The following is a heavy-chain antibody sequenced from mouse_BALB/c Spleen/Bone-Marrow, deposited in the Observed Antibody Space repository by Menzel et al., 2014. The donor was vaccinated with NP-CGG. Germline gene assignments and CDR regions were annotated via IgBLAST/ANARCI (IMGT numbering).Heavy chain of an antibody. CDR1: GFTFSNYW. CDR2: IRLKSNNYAT. V-gene: IGHV6-6*02. J-gene: IGHJ2*01. CDR3: TVPFGPGFDY. Sequence: EVQGVESGGGLVQPEGSMKLSCVASGFTFSNYWMNWVRQSPEKGLEWVAEIRLKSNNYATHYAESVKGRFTISRDDSKSSVYLQMNNLRAEDTGIYYCTVPFGPGFDYWGQGTTLTVSS.